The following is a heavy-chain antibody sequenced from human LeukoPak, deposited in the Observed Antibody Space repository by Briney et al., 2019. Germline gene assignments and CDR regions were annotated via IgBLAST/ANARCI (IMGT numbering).Heavy chain of an antibody. D-gene: IGHD6-13*01. CDR3: ARESGIAAALDL. V-gene: IGHV3-21*01. CDR1: GFTVTSYS. J-gene: IGHJ5*02. Sequence: GGSLRLSCAPSGFTVTSYSMNWVRQPRGKGREWVSSISSISSYIYYADSVKGRFTISRDNAKKSLYLQMNSLRAEDTAVYYCARESGIAAALDLWGQGTLVTVSS. CDR2: ISSISSYI.